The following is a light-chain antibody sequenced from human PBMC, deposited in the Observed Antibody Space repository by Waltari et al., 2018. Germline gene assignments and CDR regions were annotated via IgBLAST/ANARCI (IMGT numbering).Light chain of an antibody. V-gene: IGLV1-47*01. Sequence: QSVLTQPPSASGTPGQRLTISCSGSSSNIGRNDVYWYQPLPGTAPKLLIYRNNQRPSGVPDRFSGSKSGTSASLAISGLRSEDEADYYCAAWDDSLSGVVFGGGTKLTVL. CDR3: AAWDDSLSGVV. J-gene: IGLJ2*01. CDR2: RNN. CDR1: SSNIGRND.